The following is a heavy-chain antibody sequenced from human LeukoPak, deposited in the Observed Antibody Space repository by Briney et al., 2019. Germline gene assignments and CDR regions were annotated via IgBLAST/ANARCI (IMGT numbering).Heavy chain of an antibody. CDR1: GGSISSGDYY. Sequence: PSETLSLTCTVSGGSISSGDYYWSWIRQPPGKGLEWIGYIYYSGSTYYNPSLKSRVTISVDTSKNQFSLKLSSVTAADTAVYYCAREHGYDSRNWFDPWGQGTLVTVSS. J-gene: IGHJ5*02. CDR2: IYYSGST. D-gene: IGHD3-22*01. V-gene: IGHV4-30-4*08. CDR3: AREHGYDSRNWFDP.